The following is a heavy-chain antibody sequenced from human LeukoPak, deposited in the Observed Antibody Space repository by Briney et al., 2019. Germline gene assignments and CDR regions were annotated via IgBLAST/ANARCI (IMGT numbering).Heavy chain of an antibody. Sequence: GESLQISCQGSRYNFATYWISWVRQVPGKGLEWMGRIDPGDSYTEYSPSFQGHVTISSDKSINTAYLQWSGLKASDSAIYYCARERQGVRGVILSDWGQGTLVSVSS. J-gene: IGHJ4*02. CDR2: IDPGDSYT. V-gene: IGHV5-10-1*01. D-gene: IGHD3-10*01. CDR3: ARERQGVRGVILSD. CDR1: RYNFATYW.